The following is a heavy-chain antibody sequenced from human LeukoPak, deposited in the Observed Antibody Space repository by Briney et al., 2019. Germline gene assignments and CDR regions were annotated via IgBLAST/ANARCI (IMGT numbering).Heavy chain of an antibody. CDR1: GGSISY. CDR3: ARTGGTSSPFFDY. CDR2: IYYTGST. V-gene: IGHV4-39*01. J-gene: IGHJ4*02. Sequence: SETLSLTCTVSGGSISYWGWIRQPPGKGLGWVGTIYYTGSTYYNPSLKSRLTISVDTSKGQVSLQLSSVTAADTAVYYCARTGGTSSPFFDYWGQGTLVTVSS. D-gene: IGHD6-6*01.